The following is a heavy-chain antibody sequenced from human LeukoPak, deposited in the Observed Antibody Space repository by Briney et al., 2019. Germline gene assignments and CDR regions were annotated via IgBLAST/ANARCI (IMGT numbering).Heavy chain of an antibody. J-gene: IGHJ4*02. D-gene: IGHD1-26*01. CDR2: IYYSGST. CDR1: GGSISSSSYY. Sequence: SETLSLTCTVSGGSISSSSYYWGWIRQPPGKGLEWIGSIYYSGSTDYNPPLKSRVTISVDTSKNQFSLKLSSVTAADTAVYYCARHSAVGAWEFDYWGQGTLVTVSS. CDR3: ARHSAVGAWEFDY. V-gene: IGHV4-39*01.